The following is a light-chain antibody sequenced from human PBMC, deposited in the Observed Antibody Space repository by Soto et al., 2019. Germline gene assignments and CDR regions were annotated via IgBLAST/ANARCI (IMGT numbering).Light chain of an antibody. CDR3: QQYDNLP. J-gene: IGKJ4*01. CDR2: DAS. V-gene: IGKV1-33*01. CDR1: QDISNY. Sequence: DIQMTQSPSSLSASVGDRVTITCQASQDISNYLNWYQQKPGKAPKLLIYDASNLETGVTSRFSGSGSGTDFTFTISSLQPEDIATYYCQQYDNLPFGGGHKVEIK.